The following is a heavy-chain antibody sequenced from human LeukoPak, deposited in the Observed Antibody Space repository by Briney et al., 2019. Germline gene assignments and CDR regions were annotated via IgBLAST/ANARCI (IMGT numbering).Heavy chain of an antibody. CDR1: GFTFSIYW. D-gene: IGHD3-3*01. V-gene: IGHV3-7*01. Sequence: PGGSLRLSCAASGFTFSIYWMNWVRQAPGKGLEWVANIKEDGSEKYYVDSVKGRFTISRDNAKNSLYPQMNSLRAEDTAVYYCARQRFLDYWGQGTLVTVSS. CDR3: ARQRFLDY. J-gene: IGHJ4*02. CDR2: IKEDGSEK.